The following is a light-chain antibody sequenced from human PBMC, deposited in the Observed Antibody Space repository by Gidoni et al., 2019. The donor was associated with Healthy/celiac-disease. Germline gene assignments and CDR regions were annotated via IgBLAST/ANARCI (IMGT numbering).Light chain of an antibody. Sequence: DIQLTQSPFFLSASVGDRVTITCRASQGISSYIAWYQQKPGKAPKLLLFAASTLQSGVPPRFSGSGSGTEFTLTISSLQPEDFATYYCQQLNSFXGXTKVEIK. CDR2: AAS. J-gene: IGKJ4*01. CDR1: QGISSY. CDR3: QQLNS. V-gene: IGKV1-9*01.